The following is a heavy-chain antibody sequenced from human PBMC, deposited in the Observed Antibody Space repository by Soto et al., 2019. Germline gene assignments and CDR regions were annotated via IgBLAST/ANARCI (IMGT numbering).Heavy chain of an antibody. CDR2: IYYSGST. D-gene: IGHD3-3*01. CDR1: GGSISSGGYY. J-gene: IGHJ6*01. CDR3: ARDRYDFWSGHLRYYYYGMDV. Sequence: SETLSLTCTVSGGSISSGGYYWSWIRQHPGKGLEWIGYIYYSGSTYYNPSLKSRVTISVDTSKNQFSLKLSSVTAADTAVYYCARDRYDFWSGHLRYYYYGMDVCGQGTTVNVSS. V-gene: IGHV4-31*03.